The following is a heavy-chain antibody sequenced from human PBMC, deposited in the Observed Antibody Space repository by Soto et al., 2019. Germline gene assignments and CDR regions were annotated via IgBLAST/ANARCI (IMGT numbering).Heavy chain of an antibody. CDR1: GFTFSSYA. CDR3: ATYSSSWLMSLGYFDY. D-gene: IGHD6-13*01. Sequence: EVQLLESGGGLVQPGGSLRLSCAASGFTFSSYAMSWVRQAPGKGLEWVSAISGSGGSTYYADSVKGRFTISRDNSKNTLYLQMNSLRAEDTAVYYCATYSSSWLMSLGYFDYWGQGTLVTVSS. J-gene: IGHJ4*02. V-gene: IGHV3-23*01. CDR2: ISGSGGST.